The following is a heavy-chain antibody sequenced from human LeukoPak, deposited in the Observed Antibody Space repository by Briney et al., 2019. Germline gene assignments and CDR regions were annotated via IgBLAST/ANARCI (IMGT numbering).Heavy chain of an antibody. J-gene: IGHJ4*02. CDR2: ISYDGSNK. Sequence: GGSPRLSCAASGFTFSSYGMHWVRQAPGKGLEWVAVISYDGSNKYYADSVKGRFTISRDNSKNTLYLQMNSLRAEDTAVYYCAKGGIVGATVFDYWGQGTLVTVSS. CDR1: GFTFSSYG. CDR3: AKGGIVGATVFDY. V-gene: IGHV3-30*18. D-gene: IGHD1-26*01.